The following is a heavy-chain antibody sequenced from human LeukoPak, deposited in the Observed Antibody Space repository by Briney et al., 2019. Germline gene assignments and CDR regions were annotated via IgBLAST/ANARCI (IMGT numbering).Heavy chain of an antibody. CDR2: IRYDGSVQ. J-gene: IGHJ6*03. D-gene: IGHD2/OR15-2a*01. CDR3: ATGRGYFAIHYYMDV. Sequence: PGGSLRLSCAASGFAFSTYGMHWVRQALDKRLEWVAFIRYDGSVQYYTDSVTGRFTISRDNSKNALYLQMDSLRDEDTAVYSCATGRGYFAIHYYMDVWGKGTTVTVSS. CDR1: GFAFSTYG. V-gene: IGHV3-30*02.